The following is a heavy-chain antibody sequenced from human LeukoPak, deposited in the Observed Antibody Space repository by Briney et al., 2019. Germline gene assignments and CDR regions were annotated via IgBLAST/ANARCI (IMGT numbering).Heavy chain of an antibody. Sequence: PGESLRLSCAASGFTFTSYTMNWVRQAPGKGLEWVSYISSSGSAIYYADSVKGRFTISRDNAKNSLYLQMNSLRAEDTAVYYCARSIAAAGGFDYWGQGTLVTVSS. CDR3: ARSIAAAGGFDY. V-gene: IGHV3-48*04. CDR2: ISSSGSAI. D-gene: IGHD6-13*01. J-gene: IGHJ4*02. CDR1: GFTFTSYT.